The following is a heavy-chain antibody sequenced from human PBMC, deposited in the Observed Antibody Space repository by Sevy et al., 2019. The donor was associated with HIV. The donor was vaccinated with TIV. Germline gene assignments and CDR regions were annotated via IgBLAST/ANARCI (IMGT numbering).Heavy chain of an antibody. V-gene: IGHV3-7*01. J-gene: IGHJ6*02. CDR3: GRAMDV. CDR2: IKQDGSEK. Sequence: GGSLRLSCAASGFTFSSYGMHWVRQAPGKGLEWVANIKQDGSEKYYVDSVKGRFTISRDNAKNSLYLQMNSLRPEDTAVYYCGRAMDVWGQGTTVTVSS. CDR1: GFTFSSYG.